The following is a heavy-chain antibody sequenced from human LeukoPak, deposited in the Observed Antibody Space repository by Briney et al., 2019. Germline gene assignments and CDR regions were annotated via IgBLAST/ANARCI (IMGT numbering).Heavy chain of an antibody. Sequence: GGSLRLSCAASGFTFSSYWMHWVRQAPGKGLEWVSLISWDGGSTYYADSVKGRFTISRDNSKNSLYLQMNSLRAEDTALYYCAKGRGEGIYYFDYWGQGTLVTVSS. V-gene: IGHV3-43D*03. CDR3: AKGRGEGIYYFDY. D-gene: IGHD2-21*01. J-gene: IGHJ4*02. CDR2: ISWDGGST. CDR1: GFTFSSYW.